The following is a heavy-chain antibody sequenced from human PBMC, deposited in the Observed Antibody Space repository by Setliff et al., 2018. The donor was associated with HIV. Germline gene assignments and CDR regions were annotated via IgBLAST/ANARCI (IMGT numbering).Heavy chain of an antibody. D-gene: IGHD6-13*01. CDR1: GYTFSSYG. J-gene: IGHJ1*01. CDR2: ISVYNGNT. V-gene: IGHV1-18*01. CDR3: ATDPGYSSTWYSESFQH. Sequence: GASVKVSCKASGYTFSSYGISWVRQAPGQGLEWMGRISVYNGNTIYAQKLQGRVIMTTDTSTSTAYMELRSLRSDDTAMYYCATDPGYSSTWYSESFQHWGQGTVVTVSS.